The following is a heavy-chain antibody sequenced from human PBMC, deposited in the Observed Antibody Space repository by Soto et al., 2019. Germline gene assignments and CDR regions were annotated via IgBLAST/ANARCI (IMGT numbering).Heavy chain of an antibody. Sequence: GESLKISCKGSGYSFTSYWIGWVRQMPGKGLEWMGIIYPGDSDTRYSPSFQGQVTISADKSISTAYLQWSSLKASDTAMYYCARQYVEWLRTDYYYYGMEVWGQGTTVTLSS. D-gene: IGHD3-3*01. CDR3: ARQYVEWLRTDYYYYGMEV. CDR2: IYPGDSDT. CDR1: GYSFTSYW. V-gene: IGHV5-51*01. J-gene: IGHJ6*02.